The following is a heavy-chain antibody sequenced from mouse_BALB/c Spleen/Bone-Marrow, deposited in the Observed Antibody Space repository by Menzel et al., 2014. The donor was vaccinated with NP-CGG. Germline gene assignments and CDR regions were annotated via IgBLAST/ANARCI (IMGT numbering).Heavy chain of an antibody. J-gene: IGHJ2*01. D-gene: IGHD2-3*01. CDR2: IYPGTGST. Sequence: LQQSGSELVRPGASVKLSCKASGYTFXSYWMHWVKQRPGQGLEWIGNIYPGTGSTNYDEKFKTKATLTVDTSSSTAYMQLSSLTSEDSAVYYCARWLLLDCWGQGTTLTVSS. V-gene: IGHV1S22*01. CDR1: GYTFXSYW. CDR3: ARWLLLDC.